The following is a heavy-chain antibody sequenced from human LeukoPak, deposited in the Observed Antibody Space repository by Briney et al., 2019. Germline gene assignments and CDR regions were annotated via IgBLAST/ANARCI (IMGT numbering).Heavy chain of an antibody. CDR2: IKQDGSEK. D-gene: IGHD2-2*02. J-gene: IGHJ4*02. Sequence: GGSLRLSCAPPGFTFSSYWMSWVRQAPGKWLDWVANIKQDGSEKYYVDSVKGRFTISRDNAKNSLYLQMNSLRAEDTAVYYCARLPSYCSSTSCYNRGYFDYWGQGTLVTVSS. CDR1: GFTFSSYW. V-gene: IGHV3-7*01. CDR3: ARLPSYCSSTSCYNRGYFDY.